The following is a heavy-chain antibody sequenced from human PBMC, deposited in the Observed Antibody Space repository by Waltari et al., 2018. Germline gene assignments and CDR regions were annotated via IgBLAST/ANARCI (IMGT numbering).Heavy chain of an antibody. V-gene: IGHV4-39*01. Sequence: QLQLQESGPALVKPSETLSLTCAVSGGSISGSFYYWGWIRQPPGKGLQGIGSVYSRGSTYYIPSLASRGTISLDTSKNRFSLKLRSVTAADKATYYCAYLDASGQPAGWGPGALVTVSS. J-gene: IGHJ4*02. D-gene: IGHD3-3*01. CDR3: AYLDASGQPAG. CDR1: GGSISGSFYY. CDR2: VYSRGST.